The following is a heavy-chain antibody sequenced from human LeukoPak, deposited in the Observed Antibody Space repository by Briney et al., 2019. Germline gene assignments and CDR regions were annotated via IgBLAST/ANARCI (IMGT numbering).Heavy chain of an antibody. J-gene: IGHJ3*02. CDR1: GYTFTGYY. D-gene: IGHD6-13*01. V-gene: IGHV1-2*02. Sequence: ASVKVSCKASGYTFTGYYVDWVRQAPGQGLEWMGGINPNSGGTNYAQKFQGRVTLTRDTCISTAYMELSRLRSDDTAVYYCARVDSSSWYEAFDIWGQGTMVTVSS. CDR2: INPNSGGT. CDR3: ARVDSSSWYEAFDI.